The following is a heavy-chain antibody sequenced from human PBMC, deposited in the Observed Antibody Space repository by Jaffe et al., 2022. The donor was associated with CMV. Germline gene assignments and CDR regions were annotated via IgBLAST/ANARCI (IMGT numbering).Heavy chain of an antibody. J-gene: IGHJ6*02. CDR1: GYTFTSYY. CDR3: ARDGNVVAPWDASHVYGMDV. V-gene: IGHV1-46*01. Sequence: QVQLVQSGAEVKKPGASVKVSCKASGYTFTSYYMHWVRQAPGQGLEWMGIINPSGGSTSYAQKFQGRVTMTRDTSTSTVYMELSSLRSEDTAVYYCARDGNVVAPWDASHVYGMDVWGQGTTVTVSS. D-gene: IGHD1-1*01. CDR2: INPSGGST.